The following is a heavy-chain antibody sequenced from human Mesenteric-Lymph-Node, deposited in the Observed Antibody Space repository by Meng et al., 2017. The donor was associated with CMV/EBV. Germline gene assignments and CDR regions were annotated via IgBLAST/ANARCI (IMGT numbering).Heavy chain of an antibody. CDR1: GFSFSSYE. D-gene: IGHD3-3*01. Sequence: GESLKISCAASGFSFSSYEMNWVRQAPGKGLEWVSYISSSGSTIYYADSVKGRFTISRDNAKNSMYLQMNSLRAEDTAVYYCARVGRDFGVVIIGEFDYWGQGTLVTVSS. CDR2: ISSSGSTI. CDR3: ARVGRDFGVVIIGEFDY. V-gene: IGHV3-48*03. J-gene: IGHJ4*02.